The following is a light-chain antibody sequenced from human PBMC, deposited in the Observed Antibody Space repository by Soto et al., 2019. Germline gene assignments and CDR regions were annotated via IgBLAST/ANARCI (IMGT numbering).Light chain of an antibody. J-gene: IGKJ4*01. CDR3: QHYNNWPS. V-gene: IGKV3-15*01. Sequence: EIVMTQSPATLSVSPGERATLSCRASQSVSSNLAWYQQKPGHAPRLLIYGASTRATGIPARFSGSGSGTEFTLTISSLQSEDFAVYHCQHYNNWPSFGGGTKVEIK. CDR1: QSVSSN. CDR2: GAS.